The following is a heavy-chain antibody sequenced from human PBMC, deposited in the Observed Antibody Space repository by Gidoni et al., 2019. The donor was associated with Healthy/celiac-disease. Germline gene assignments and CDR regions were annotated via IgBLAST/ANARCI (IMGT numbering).Heavy chain of an antibody. D-gene: IGHD2-2*01. CDR2: IYYSGST. CDR1: GGSISSYY. CDR3: ARAGGYCSSTSCLPFDP. V-gene: IGHV4-59*01. J-gene: IGHJ5*02. Sequence: QVQLQESGPGLVKPSETLSLTCTVSGGSISSYYWSWIRQPPGKGLEWIGYIYYSGSTNYNPSLKSRVTISVDTSKNQFSLKLSSVTAADTAVYYCARAGGYCSSTSCLPFDPWGQGTLVTVSS.